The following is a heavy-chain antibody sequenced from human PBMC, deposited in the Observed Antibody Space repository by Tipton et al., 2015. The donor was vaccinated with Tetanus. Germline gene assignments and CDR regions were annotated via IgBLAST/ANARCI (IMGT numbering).Heavy chain of an antibody. J-gene: IGHJ4*02. D-gene: IGHD2-15*01. CDR3: AREADCSGGSCFSGDFDT. CDR1: GFTFNGYG. CDR2: SWYDGTDK. V-gene: IGHV3-33*01. Sequence: SGFTFNGYGIHWVRQAPGKGLEWLAVSWYDGTDKYYADSVKGRFTISRDNSKNTLYLQMNSLRAEDTALYYCAREADCSGGSCFSGDFDTWGQGTQVTVSS.